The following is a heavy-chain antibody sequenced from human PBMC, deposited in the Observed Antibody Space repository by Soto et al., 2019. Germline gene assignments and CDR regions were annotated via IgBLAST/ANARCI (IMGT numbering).Heavy chain of an antibody. CDR3: ASRDSWFGELSGDY. D-gene: IGHD3-10*01. V-gene: IGHV4-4*02. CDR1: GDSITNNHW. CDR2: IYHTGIA. Sequence: SETLSLTCTVYGDSITNNHWWSWVRQSPGKGPELIGEIYHTGIANYNPSLESRVAFSVDKSKNQFSLSLTSVTAADTAVYYCASRDSWFGELSGDYWGQGTLVTVSS. J-gene: IGHJ4*02.